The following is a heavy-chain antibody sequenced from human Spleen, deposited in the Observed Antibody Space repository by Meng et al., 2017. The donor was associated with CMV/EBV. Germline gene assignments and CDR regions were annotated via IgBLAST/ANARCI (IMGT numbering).Heavy chain of an antibody. Sequence: GGSLRLSCAASGFTFSSYWMSWVRQAPGKGLEWVANIKQDGSEKYYVDSVKGRFTISRDNAKNSLYLQMNSLRAEDTAVYYCARFLGYSSGYSFRRYGGFDYWGQGTLVTVSS. V-gene: IGHV3-7*01. D-gene: IGHD3-22*01. CDR1: GFTFSSYW. CDR3: ARFLGYSSGYSFRRYGGFDY. CDR2: IKQDGSEK. J-gene: IGHJ4*02.